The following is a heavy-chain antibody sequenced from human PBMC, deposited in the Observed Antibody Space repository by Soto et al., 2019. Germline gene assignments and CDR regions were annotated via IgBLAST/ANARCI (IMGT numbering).Heavy chain of an antibody. CDR1: GHSISSSNYY. Sequence: PSETLSLTCTVSGHSISSSNYYWGWIRQPPGKGLEWIGSIFYSGFTYDNPSLKSRVTMSVDRSKNQFSLKLSSVTAADTAVYYCARETYGDYVGYFYPWGQGILVTVSS. CDR2: IFYSGFT. D-gene: IGHD4-17*01. V-gene: IGHV4-39*07. J-gene: IGHJ5*02. CDR3: ARETYGDYVGYFYP.